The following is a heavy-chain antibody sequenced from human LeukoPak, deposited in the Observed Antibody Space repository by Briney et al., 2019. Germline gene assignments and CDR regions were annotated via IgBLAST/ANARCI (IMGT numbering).Heavy chain of an antibody. Sequence: SETLSLTCTVSGGSISSGSYYWSWIRQPAGKGLEWIGHIYASGSTNYNPSLKSRVTISVDTSKNQFSLKLSSVTAADTAVYYCARDGSGSFYFDYWGQGTLVTVSS. V-gene: IGHV4-61*09. J-gene: IGHJ4*02. D-gene: IGHD1-26*01. CDR3: ARDGSGSFYFDY. CDR2: IYASGST. CDR1: GGSISSGSYY.